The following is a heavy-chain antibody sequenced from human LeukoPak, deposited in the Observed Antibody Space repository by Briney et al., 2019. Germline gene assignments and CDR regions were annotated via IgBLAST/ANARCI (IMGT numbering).Heavy chain of an antibody. V-gene: IGHV4-39*02. CDR1: GGSTSGSIYY. CDR3: ARPDSGKSSLDY. Sequence: PSETLSLTCTVSGGSTSGSIYYWGWIRQPPGKGLEWIGSIYYSGRTYYNPSLKSRVTISVDTSKNHFSLKLSSVTAADTAVYYCARPDSGKSSLDYWGQGTLVTVSS. J-gene: IGHJ4*02. CDR2: IYYSGRT. D-gene: IGHD3-10*01.